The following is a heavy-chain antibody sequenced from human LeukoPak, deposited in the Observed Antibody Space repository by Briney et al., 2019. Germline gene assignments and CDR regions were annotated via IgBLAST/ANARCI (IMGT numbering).Heavy chain of an antibody. Sequence: PSETLSLTCTVSGGSISSSSYYWGWIRQHPGKGLGWIGYIYYSGNSDYNPSLKSRVTISVDTSKNQFSLKLSSVTAADTAVYYCARRGDSVGDGFDIWGQGTMVTVSS. CDR3: ARRGDSVGDGFDI. D-gene: IGHD3-22*01. CDR2: IYYSGNS. V-gene: IGHV4-31*03. J-gene: IGHJ3*02. CDR1: GGSISSSSYY.